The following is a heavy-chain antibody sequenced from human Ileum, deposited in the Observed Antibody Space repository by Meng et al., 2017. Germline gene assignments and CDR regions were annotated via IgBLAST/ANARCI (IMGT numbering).Heavy chain of an antibody. CDR3: ARDHWGSLDY. D-gene: IGHD7-27*01. CDR2: AST. CDR1: GGSVSSAGYQ. Sequence: QVHLQESGPGLVRPSATLSLICTVSGGSVSSAGYQWGWIRQPPGKGLEWIGYASTNYNPSLKSRVTISLDTSKNQFSLKLSSVTAADTAVYYCARDHWGSLDYWGQGILVTVSS. J-gene: IGHJ4*02. V-gene: IGHV4-61*08.